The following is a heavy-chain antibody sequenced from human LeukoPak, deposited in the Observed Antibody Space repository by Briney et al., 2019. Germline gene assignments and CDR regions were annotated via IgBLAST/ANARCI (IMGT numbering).Heavy chain of an antibody. Sequence: GVSLRLSCAASGFTFSDYSMNWVRQAPGRGLEWVSYISSSSSSIYYADSVMGRSTISRDNAKNSLYLQMNSLRAEDTAVYYCARERDGYTHDAFDIWGQGTMVTVSS. CDR3: ARERDGYTHDAFDI. D-gene: IGHD5-24*01. CDR1: GFTFSDYS. V-gene: IGHV3-48*01. CDR2: ISSSSSSI. J-gene: IGHJ3*02.